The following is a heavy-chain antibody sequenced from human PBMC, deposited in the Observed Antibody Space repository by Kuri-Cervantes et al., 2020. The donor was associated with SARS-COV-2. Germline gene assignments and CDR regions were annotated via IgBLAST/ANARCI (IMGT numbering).Heavy chain of an antibody. Sequence: GGSLRLSCAASGFTFSSYAMSWVRQAPGKGLEWVSAISGSGGSTYYADSVKGRFTISRDNAKNSLYLQMNSLRAEDTAVYYCARDLGIMITFGGVIGYWGQGTLVTVSS. J-gene: IGHJ4*02. D-gene: IGHD3-16*01. CDR1: GFTFSSYA. V-gene: IGHV3-23*01. CDR3: ARDLGIMITFGGVIGY. CDR2: ISGSGGST.